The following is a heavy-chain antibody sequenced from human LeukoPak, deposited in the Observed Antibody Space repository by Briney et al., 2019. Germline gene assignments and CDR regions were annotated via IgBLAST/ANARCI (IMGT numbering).Heavy chain of an antibody. CDR3: ARDQYDTWSRRGNSDS. D-gene: IGHD3-3*01. CDR2: IKLDGSEK. Sequence: GGSPRLSCVASGFTFGKYWMSWVRQAPGKGLEWVANIKLDGSEKNYVDSVKGRFTISRDNTKNSLYLQMNSLRAEDTAVFYCARDQYDTWSRRGNSDSWGQGTLVIVSS. V-gene: IGHV3-7*03. J-gene: IGHJ4*02. CDR1: GFTFGKYW.